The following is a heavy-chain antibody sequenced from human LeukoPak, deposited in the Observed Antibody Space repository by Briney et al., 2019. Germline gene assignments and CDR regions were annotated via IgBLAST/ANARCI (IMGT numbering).Heavy chain of an antibody. CDR3: ARDYGYGDYYRWFDP. Sequence: SETLSLTCTVSGGSISSGDYYWSWIRQPPGKGLEWIGYIYYGGSTYYNPSLKSRVTISVDTSKNQFSLKLSSVTAADTAVYYCARDYGYGDYYRWFDPWGQGTLVTVSS. D-gene: IGHD4-17*01. J-gene: IGHJ5*02. V-gene: IGHV4-30-4*01. CDR1: GGSISSGDYY. CDR2: IYYGGST.